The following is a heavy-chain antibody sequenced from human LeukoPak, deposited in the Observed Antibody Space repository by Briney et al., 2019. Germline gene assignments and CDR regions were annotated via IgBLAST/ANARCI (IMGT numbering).Heavy chain of an antibody. Sequence: GGSLRLSCAASGFTFSSYGMHWVRQAPGKGLEWVALISYDGSNKYYADSVKGQFTISRDNSKNTLYLQMNSLRAEDTAVYYCAKDVSSSWYYYYGVDVWGKGTTVTVSS. D-gene: IGHD6-13*01. CDR3: AKDVSSSWYYYYGVDV. CDR2: ISYDGSNK. J-gene: IGHJ6*04. V-gene: IGHV3-30*18. CDR1: GFTFSSYG.